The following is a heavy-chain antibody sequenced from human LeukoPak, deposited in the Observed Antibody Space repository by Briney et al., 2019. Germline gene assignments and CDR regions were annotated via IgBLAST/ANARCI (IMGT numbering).Heavy chain of an antibody. D-gene: IGHD3-22*01. CDR1: GYSFTSYW. J-gene: IGHJ4*02. Sequence: GASLKISCKGSGYSFTSYWIGCVRQMPWKGLEWMGIIYPGDSDTRYSPSFQGQVTISADKSISTAYLQWSSLKASDTAMYYCARGAKYYYDSSGYYVDYWGQGTLVTVSS. V-gene: IGHV5-51*01. CDR3: ARGAKYYYDSSGYYVDY. CDR2: IYPGDSDT.